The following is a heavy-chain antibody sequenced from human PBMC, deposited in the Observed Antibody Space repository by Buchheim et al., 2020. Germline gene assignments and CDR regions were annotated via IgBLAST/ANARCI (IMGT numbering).Heavy chain of an antibody. V-gene: IGHV3-30-3*01. CDR3: ARDRRYYDYIWGSYRALDY. Sequence: QVQLVESGGGVVQPGRSLRLSCAASGFTFSSYAMHWVRQAPGKGLEWVAVISYDGSNKYYADSVKGRFTISRDNSKNTLYLQMNSLRAEDTAVYYCARDRRYYDYIWGSYRALDYWGQGTL. D-gene: IGHD3-16*02. CDR1: GFTFSSYA. CDR2: ISYDGSNK. J-gene: IGHJ4*02.